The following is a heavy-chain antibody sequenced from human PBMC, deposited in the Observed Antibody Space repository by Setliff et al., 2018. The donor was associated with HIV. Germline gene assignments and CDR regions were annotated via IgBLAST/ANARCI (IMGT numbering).Heavy chain of an antibody. V-gene: IGHV4-39*01. Sequence: SETLSLTCTASGGSISSSSYYWGWIRQPPGKGLEWIGSIYYSGSTYYNPSLKSRVTISVDTSKNQFSLKLSSVTAADTAVYYCAVTYSSSWYRLNWFDPWGQGTLVT. J-gene: IGHJ5*02. CDR1: GGSISSSSYY. CDR2: IYYSGST. D-gene: IGHD6-13*01. CDR3: AVTYSSSWYRLNWFDP.